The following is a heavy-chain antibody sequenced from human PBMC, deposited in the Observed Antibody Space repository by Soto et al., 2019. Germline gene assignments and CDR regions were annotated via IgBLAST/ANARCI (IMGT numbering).Heavy chain of an antibody. V-gene: IGHV2-5*02. CDR1: GFSLTTSGVG. CDR3: AHRVLRTVFGLVATTAIYFDF. CDR2: IYWDDDK. D-gene: IGHD3-3*01. J-gene: IGHJ4*02. Sequence: QITLNESGPTQVKPRQTLTLTCTFSGFSLTTSGVGVGWIRQSPGKAPEWLALIYWDDDKRYSPSLKSRLTITKETSKNQVVLTMADLDPADTATYYCAHRVLRTVFGLVATTAIYFDFWYQRAPVAVSS.